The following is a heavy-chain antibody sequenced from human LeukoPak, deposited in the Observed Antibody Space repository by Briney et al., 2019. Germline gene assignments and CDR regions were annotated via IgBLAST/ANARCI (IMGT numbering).Heavy chain of an antibody. CDR3: ARFDIPNRRNRLYDILTDYPDNWFDP. D-gene: IGHD3-9*01. J-gene: IGHJ5*02. CDR1: GGSISSSSYY. V-gene: IGHV4-39*01. Sequence: PSETLSLTCSVSGGSISSSSYYWGWIRQPPGKGLEWIGSIYYSGSTYYNPSLKSRVTISVDTSKNQFSLKLSSVTAADTAVYYCARFDIPNRRNRLYDILTDYPDNWFDPWGQGTLVTVSS. CDR2: IYYSGST.